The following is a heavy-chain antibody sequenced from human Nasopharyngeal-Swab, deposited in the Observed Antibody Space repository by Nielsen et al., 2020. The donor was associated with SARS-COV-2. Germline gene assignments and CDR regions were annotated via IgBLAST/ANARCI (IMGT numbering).Heavy chain of an antibody. Sequence: GESLKISCAASGFTFSNAWMSWVRQAPGKGLEWVGRIKSKTDGGTTDYAAPVKGRFTISRDDSKNTLYLQMNSLKTEDTAVYYCTTDLQGLLWVENYGMDVWGQGTTVTVSS. CDR3: TTDLQGLLWVENYGMDV. D-gene: IGHD3-10*01. CDR1: GFTFSNAW. CDR2: IKSKTDGGTT. J-gene: IGHJ6*02. V-gene: IGHV3-15*01.